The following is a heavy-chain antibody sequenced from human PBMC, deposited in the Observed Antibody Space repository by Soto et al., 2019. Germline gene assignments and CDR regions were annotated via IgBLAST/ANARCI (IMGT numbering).Heavy chain of an antibody. CDR3: ARDRTGVGSGSGSYYIFAFDI. J-gene: IGHJ3*02. CDR1: GGTFSSYA. CDR2: IIPIFGTA. D-gene: IGHD3-10*01. V-gene: IGHV1-69*13. Sequence: ASVKVSCKASGGTFSSYAISWVRQAPGQGLEWMGGIIPIFGTANYAQKFQGRVTITADESTSTAYMELSSLRSEDTAVYYCARDRTGVGSGSGSYYIFAFDIWGQGTMVTVSS.